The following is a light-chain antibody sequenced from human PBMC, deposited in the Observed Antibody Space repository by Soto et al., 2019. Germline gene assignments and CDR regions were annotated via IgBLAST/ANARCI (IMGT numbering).Light chain of an antibody. CDR3: LQVNSHHPYT. CDR2: GAS. CDR1: QDISTY. J-gene: IGKJ2*01. V-gene: IGKV1-9*01. Sequence: DIPLTQSPSFLSASVGDRVTITCRASQDISTYLAWYQQKPGKAPKVLIYGASTLQSGVPSRFSGSGSGTEFTLAISTLEPRDFATYYCLQVNSHHPYTFGQGTKLEAK.